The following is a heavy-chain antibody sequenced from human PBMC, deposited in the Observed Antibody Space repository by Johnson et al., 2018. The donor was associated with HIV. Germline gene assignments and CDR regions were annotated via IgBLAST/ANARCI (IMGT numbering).Heavy chain of an antibody. J-gene: IGHJ3*02. Sequence: QMQLVESGGGLVQPGGSLRLSCAASGFTFTDYYMSWIRQAPGQGLEWVSYISSSGSTIFYADSVKGRFTISRDNAKNSLYLQMNSLRAEDTAVYYCARIPGSGWEHDAFDIWGQGTMVTVSS. D-gene: IGHD6-19*01. CDR3: ARIPGSGWEHDAFDI. V-gene: IGHV3-11*04. CDR1: GFTFTDYY. CDR2: ISSSGSTI.